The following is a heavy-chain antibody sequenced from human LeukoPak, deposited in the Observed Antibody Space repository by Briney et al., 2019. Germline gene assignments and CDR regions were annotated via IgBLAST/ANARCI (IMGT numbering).Heavy chain of an antibody. D-gene: IGHD3-22*01. J-gene: IGHJ5*02. CDR3: ATFREDSSGYYNWFDP. Sequence: ASVKVSCKASGYTFTSYYMHWVRQAPGQGLEWMGGFDPEDGETIYAQRFQGRVTMTEDTSTDTAYMELSSLRSEDTAVYYCATFREDSSGYYNWFDPWGQGTLVTVSS. CDR2: FDPEDGET. V-gene: IGHV1-24*01. CDR1: GYTFTSYY.